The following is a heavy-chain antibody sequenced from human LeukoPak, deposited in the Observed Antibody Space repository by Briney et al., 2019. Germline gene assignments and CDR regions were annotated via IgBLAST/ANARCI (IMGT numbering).Heavy chain of an antibody. V-gene: IGHV3-48*03. Sequence: GGSLRLTCVASGFDFNTYEMTWVRQAPGKGLEWVSYIGGTGETIYYADSVKGRFTVSRDNAKNSVYLQMNSLRAEDTAVYYCARDAPYLVGATYFDYWGQETLVTVSS. D-gene: IGHD1-26*01. CDR2: IGGTGETI. CDR1: GFDFNTYE. CDR3: ARDAPYLVGATYFDY. J-gene: IGHJ4*02.